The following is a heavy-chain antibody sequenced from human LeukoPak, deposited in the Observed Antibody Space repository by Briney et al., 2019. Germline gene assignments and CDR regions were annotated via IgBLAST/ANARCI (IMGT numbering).Heavy chain of an antibody. J-gene: IGHJ4*02. CDR1: RGSSSSGGYY. Sequence: PSETLSLTCTVSRGSSSSGGYYWSWIRQHPGKGLEWIACIYDSGSTYYNPSLESRVNISLDMSEDQFSLKLSSVTAADTAVYYCATCPYSSSWCHFDSWGQGTLVTVSS. V-gene: IGHV4-31*03. D-gene: IGHD6-13*01. CDR3: ATCPYSSSWCHFDS. CDR2: IYDSGST.